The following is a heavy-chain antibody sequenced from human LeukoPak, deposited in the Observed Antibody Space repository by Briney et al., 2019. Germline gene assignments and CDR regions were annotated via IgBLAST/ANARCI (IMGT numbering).Heavy chain of an antibody. Sequence: GSPRLSCAASGFTVSTKYMNWVRQAPGKGLEWVSILYSGSDTYYANSVKGRFTISRDSSKNILFLQMNDLRAEDTAVYYCARVGDHFHWYLDLWGRGTLVTVSS. J-gene: IGHJ2*01. CDR3: ARVGDHFHWYLDL. D-gene: IGHD3-10*01. CDR1: GFTVSTKY. V-gene: IGHV3-53*01. CDR2: LYSGSDT.